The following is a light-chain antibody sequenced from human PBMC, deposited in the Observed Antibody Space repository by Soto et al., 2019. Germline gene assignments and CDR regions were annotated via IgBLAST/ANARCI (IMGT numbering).Light chain of an antibody. Sequence: IVLTQSPGTLSLSPGERATLSCRASQSVSSSYLAWYQQRPGQAPRLLIFGASYRATGIPDRFSGSGSGTDFTLSISGLEPENFAVYYCQHYSSSPPEFTFGPGTKVDSK. CDR3: QHYSSSPPEFT. CDR2: GAS. V-gene: IGKV3-20*01. CDR1: QSVSSSY. J-gene: IGKJ3*01.